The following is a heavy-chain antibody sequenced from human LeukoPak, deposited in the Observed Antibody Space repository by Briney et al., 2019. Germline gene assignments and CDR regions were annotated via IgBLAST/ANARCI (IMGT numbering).Heavy chain of an antibody. CDR2: IDPNSGGT. Sequence: ASLTLSSTASAYTFTASYIHRVRQAPGHQLEWMGWIDPNSGGTNSAQKFQGRVTMTRDTSISTADMEVTRLRSDDTAGYYCARSGEYYHDSSGDWGQGTLVTVSS. V-gene: IGHV1-2*02. CDR3: ARSGEYYHDSSGD. J-gene: IGHJ4*02. CDR1: AYTFTASY. D-gene: IGHD3-22*01.